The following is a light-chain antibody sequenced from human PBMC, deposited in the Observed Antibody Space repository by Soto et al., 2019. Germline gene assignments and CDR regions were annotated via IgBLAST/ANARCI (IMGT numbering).Light chain of an antibody. J-gene: IGKJ4*01. CDR2: GAS. V-gene: IGKV3-15*01. CDR1: QSVSSY. CDR3: QQYNNWPLT. Sequence: EIVLTQSPATLSLSPGERATLSCRASQSVSSYLAWYQQKPGQTPRLLIYGASTRATGIPARFSGSGSGTEFSLTISSLQPEDFAVYYCQQYNNWPLTFGGGTKVDIK.